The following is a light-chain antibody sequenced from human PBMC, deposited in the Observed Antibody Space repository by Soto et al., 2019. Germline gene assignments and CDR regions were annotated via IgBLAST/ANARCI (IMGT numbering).Light chain of an antibody. V-gene: IGLV1-40*01. CDR3: QSYDISLHNYV. J-gene: IGLJ1*01. CDR1: TSNIGAPYD. Sequence: QSVLTQPPSVSGGPGQRVSISCTGSTSNIGAPYDVHWYQHLPGTAPKLLIYGVNNRPSGVPDRFSGSKSGTSASLAITRLQAEDEADYYCQSYDISLHNYVFGTGTKVTVL. CDR2: GVN.